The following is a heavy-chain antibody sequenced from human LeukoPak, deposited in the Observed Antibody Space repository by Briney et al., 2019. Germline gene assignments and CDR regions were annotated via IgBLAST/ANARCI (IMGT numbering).Heavy chain of an antibody. D-gene: IGHD2-15*01. CDR3: ARDGGGSLYGMDV. CDR2: ICSSGSA. J-gene: IGHJ6*02. V-gene: IGHV4-30-4*01. Sequence: SETLSLTCTVSGGSISSGDYYWSWIRQPPGKGLQWIGYICSSGSAYYNPSLKSRVTMSIDTSNNQYSLKLNSVTAADTAVYYCARDGGGSLYGMDVWGQGTTVTVSS. CDR1: GGSISSGDYY.